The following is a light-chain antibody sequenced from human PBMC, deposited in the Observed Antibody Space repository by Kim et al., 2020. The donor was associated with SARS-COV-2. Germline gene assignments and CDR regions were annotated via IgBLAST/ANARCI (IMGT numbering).Light chain of an antibody. J-gene: IGLJ1*01. Sequence: GALGQTARITCGGNNIGIKNVHWYQQTPGQAPVLVIYRDSNRPSGIPERFSGSNSGNTATLTISRAQAGDEADYYCQVWDSSTYVFGTGTKVTVL. CDR3: QVWDSSTYV. CDR1: NIGIKN. V-gene: IGLV3-9*01. CDR2: RDS.